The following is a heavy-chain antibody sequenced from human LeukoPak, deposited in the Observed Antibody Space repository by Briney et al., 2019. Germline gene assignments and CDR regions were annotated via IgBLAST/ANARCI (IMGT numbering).Heavy chain of an antibody. J-gene: IGHJ4*02. CDR1: GYTFTSYG. CDR2: ISAYNGNT. CDR3: ARTYYYDSSGYGPNDY. V-gene: IGHV1-18*01. D-gene: IGHD3-22*01. Sequence: ASVKVSCKASGYTFTSYGISWVRQAPGQGLEWMGWISAYNGNTNYAQKLQGRVTMTTDTSTSTAYMELRSLRSDDTAVCYCARTYYYDSSGYGPNDYWGQGTLVTVSS.